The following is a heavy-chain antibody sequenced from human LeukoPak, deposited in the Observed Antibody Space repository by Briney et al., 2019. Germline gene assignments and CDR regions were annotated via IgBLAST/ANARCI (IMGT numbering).Heavy chain of an antibody. CDR1: EFTFGTYA. CDR2: ISGSGDST. CDR3: ARTILRFLEWCAFDY. Sequence: PGGSLRLSCAASEFTFGTYAMSWVRQAPGKGLEWVSAISGSGDSTYYTDSVKGRFTISRDNSKNTLYLQMNSLRAEDTAVYYCARTILRFLEWCAFDYWGQGTLVTVSS. V-gene: IGHV3-23*01. J-gene: IGHJ4*02. D-gene: IGHD3-3*01.